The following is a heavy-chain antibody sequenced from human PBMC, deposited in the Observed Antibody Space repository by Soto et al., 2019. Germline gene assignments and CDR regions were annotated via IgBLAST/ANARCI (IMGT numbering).Heavy chain of an antibody. CDR3: ARERTGTTSMDD. D-gene: IGHD1-1*01. Sequence: QVQLLQSGAEVKKPGASVKVSCKASGYTFTSYDINWVRQATGQGLEWMGWMNPNSGNTGYAQKFQGRVTMTRNTSISTAYMELSSLRSADTAVYYCARERTGTTSMDDWGQGTTVTVSS. CDR2: MNPNSGNT. CDR1: GYTFTSYD. V-gene: IGHV1-8*01. J-gene: IGHJ6*02.